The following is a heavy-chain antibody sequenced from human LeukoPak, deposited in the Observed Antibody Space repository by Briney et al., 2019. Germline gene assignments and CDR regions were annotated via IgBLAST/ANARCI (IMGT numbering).Heavy chain of an antibody. D-gene: IGHD3-3*01. CDR1: GYTLTELS. CDR2: FDPEDGET. CDR3: ARSVFRAFWSGYYSGSPGGHAFDI. J-gene: IGHJ3*02. Sequence: GASVKVSCKVSGYTLTELSMHWVRQAPGKGLEWMGGFDPEDGETIYAQKFQGRVTMTEDTSTDTAYMELSSLRSEDTAVYYCARSVFRAFWSGYYSGSPGGHAFDIWGQGTMVTVSS. V-gene: IGHV1-24*01.